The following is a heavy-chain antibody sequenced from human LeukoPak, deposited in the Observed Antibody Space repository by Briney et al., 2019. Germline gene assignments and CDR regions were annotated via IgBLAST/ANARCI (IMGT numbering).Heavy chain of an antibody. CDR2: IFYSGST. CDR1: GGSISSYF. J-gene: IGHJ6*03. Sequence: SETLSLTCTVSGGSISSYFWNWIRQPPGKGLEWIGYIFYSGSTNYNPSLKSRVTISVDASKNQFSLNLSSVTAADTAVYYCARATPTRANYYYYMDVWGKGTTVTVSS. V-gene: IGHV4-59*01. CDR3: ARATPTRANYYYYMDV.